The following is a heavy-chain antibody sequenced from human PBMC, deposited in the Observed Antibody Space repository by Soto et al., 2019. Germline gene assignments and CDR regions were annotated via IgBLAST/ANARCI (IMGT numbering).Heavy chain of an antibody. CDR3: ARDPRCSSTSCYTVCWSDP. Sequence: ASVKVSCKASGYTFTSYGISWVRQAPGQGLEWMGWISAYNGNTNYAQKLQGRVTMTTDTSTSTAYMELRSLRSDDTAVYYCARDPRCSSTSCYTVCWSDPWGQGTLVTVSS. J-gene: IGHJ5*02. V-gene: IGHV1-18*01. D-gene: IGHD2-2*02. CDR2: ISAYNGNT. CDR1: GYTFTSYG.